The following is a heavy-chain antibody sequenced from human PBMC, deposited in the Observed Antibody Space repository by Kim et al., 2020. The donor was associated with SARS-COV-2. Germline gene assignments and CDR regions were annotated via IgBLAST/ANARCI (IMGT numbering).Heavy chain of an antibody. CDR3: ARDGTTRNGGYYFYY. Sequence: QKFQGRVTITRDTSASTAYMELSSLRSEDTAVYYCARDGTTRNGGYYFYYWGQGALVTVSS. J-gene: IGHJ4*02. D-gene: IGHD1-1*01. V-gene: IGHV1-3*01.